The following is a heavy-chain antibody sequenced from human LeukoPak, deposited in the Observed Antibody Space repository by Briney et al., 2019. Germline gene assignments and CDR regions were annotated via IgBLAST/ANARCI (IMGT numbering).Heavy chain of an antibody. J-gene: IGHJ4*02. CDR2: IRYDGSNK. CDR1: GFTFSRYG. D-gene: IGHD5-24*01. V-gene: IGHV3-30*02. CDR3: AKDMLRLQLTDY. Sequence: GGSLTLSCAASGFTFSRYGMHGVRQAPGKGLEWVAFIRYDGSNKYYADSVKGRFTIYRENPKNTLYLQMNSLRAEDTAVYYCAKDMLRLQLTDYWGQGTLVTVSS.